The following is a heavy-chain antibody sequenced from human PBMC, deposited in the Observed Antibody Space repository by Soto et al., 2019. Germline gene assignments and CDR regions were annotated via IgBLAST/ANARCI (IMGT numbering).Heavy chain of an antibody. CDR1: GGSISSYY. CDR2: IYYSGST. Sequence: SEPLSLTWTVSGGSISSYYWSWIRQPPGKGLEWIGYIYYSGSTNYNPSLKSRVTISVDTSKNQFSLKLSSVTAADTAVYYCASWGIAAAGYNWFDPWGQGTLVTVSS. J-gene: IGHJ5*02. D-gene: IGHD6-13*01. V-gene: IGHV4-59*08. CDR3: ASWGIAAAGYNWFDP.